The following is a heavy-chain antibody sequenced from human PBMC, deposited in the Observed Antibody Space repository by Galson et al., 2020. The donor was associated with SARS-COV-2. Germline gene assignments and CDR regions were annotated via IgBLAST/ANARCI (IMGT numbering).Heavy chain of an antibody. J-gene: IGHJ4*02. CDR3: ARDLSPYTSGFLFG. Sequence: GGSLRLSCAASGFTLSTYWMHWVRQAPGKGLVWVSRINNNGSRTNYADSVKGRFTISRDNARNTMYLQMNSLRAEDTAVYYCARDLSPYTSGFLFGRGQGTLVTVSS. D-gene: IGHD6-19*01. CDR2: INNNGSRT. CDR1: GFTLSTYW. V-gene: IGHV3-74*01.